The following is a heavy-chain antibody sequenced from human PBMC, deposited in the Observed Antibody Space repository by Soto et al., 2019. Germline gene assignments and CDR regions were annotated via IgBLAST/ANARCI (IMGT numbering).Heavy chain of an antibody. V-gene: IGHV3-23*01. Sequence: EVQLLESGGGLVQPGGSLRLSCAASGFSFSSYAMSWVRQAPGKGLEWVSGINDSGGSTYYADSVKGRCSIFRDNSKNTLHLQMNSLRAEDTAVYYCHKDEGYTTDYWGQGPLVTASS. CDR2: INDSGGST. CDR3: HKDEGYTTDY. CDR1: GFSFSSYA. D-gene: IGHD5-18*01. J-gene: IGHJ4*02.